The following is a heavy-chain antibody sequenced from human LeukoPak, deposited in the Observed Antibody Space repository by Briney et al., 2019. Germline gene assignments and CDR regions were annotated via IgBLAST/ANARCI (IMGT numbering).Heavy chain of an antibody. CDR2: IWSDGSSK. V-gene: IGHV3-33*01. CDR3: ARGQPPSYYDMDV. D-gene: IGHD6-13*01. J-gene: IGHJ6*02. CDR1: GFTFSSYG. Sequence: VGSLILSCAASGFTFSSYGMHWVRQAPGKGLEWVAVIWSDGSSKHYADSVKGRFTISRDNSKNTLYLQMSSLRAEDTALYYCARGQPPSYYDMDVWGQGTTVTVSS.